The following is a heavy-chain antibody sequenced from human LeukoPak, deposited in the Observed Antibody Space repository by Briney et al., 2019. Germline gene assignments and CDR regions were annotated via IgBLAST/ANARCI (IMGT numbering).Heavy chain of an antibody. CDR1: GYTLTELF. V-gene: IGHV1-24*01. J-gene: IGHJ6*03. Sequence: ASVKVSCKVSGYTLTELFMHWVRQTPGKGLEWMGGFDPEDGETIYAPKFQGRVNMTRNTSISTAYMELRSLNSEDTAGYYCWRSSPQYCISTSCYAMLYYYYYYMDVWGKGTTVTISS. CDR2: FDPEDGET. D-gene: IGHD2-2*01. CDR3: WRSSPQYCISTSCYAMLYYYYYYMDV.